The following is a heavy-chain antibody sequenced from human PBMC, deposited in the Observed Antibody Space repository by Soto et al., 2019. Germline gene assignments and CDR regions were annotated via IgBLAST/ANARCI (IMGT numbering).Heavy chain of an antibody. V-gene: IGHV1-69*12. CDR1: GGTFSSYA. CDR2: IIPIFGTA. Sequence: QVQLVQSGAEVKKPGSSVKVSCKASGGTFSSYAISWVRQAPGQGLEWMGGIIPIFGTANYAQKFQGRVTITADESTSTAYMELSSPRSEYTAAYYGASSGYCRGGSCPYPQCSSYGMAVWGPGATVTVSS. CDR3: ASSGYCRGGSCPYPQCSSYGMAV. J-gene: IGHJ6*02. D-gene: IGHD2-15*01.